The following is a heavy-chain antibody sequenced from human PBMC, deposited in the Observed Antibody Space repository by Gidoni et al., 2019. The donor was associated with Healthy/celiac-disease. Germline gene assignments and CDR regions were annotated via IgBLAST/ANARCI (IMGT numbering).Heavy chain of an antibody. J-gene: IGHJ4*02. D-gene: IGHD5-18*01. V-gene: IGHV3-23*01. CDR1: GFTFSSYA. Sequence: EVQLLESGGGLLQPGGSLSLPGAASGFTFSSYAMTWVRQAPGKGLGWLSAISGSGATTYYADSVKGRFTISRDNSKNTLYLQMNSLRAEDTAVYYCAKEGYSYGSDYWGQGTLVTVSS. CDR3: AKEGYSYGSDY. CDR2: ISGSGATT.